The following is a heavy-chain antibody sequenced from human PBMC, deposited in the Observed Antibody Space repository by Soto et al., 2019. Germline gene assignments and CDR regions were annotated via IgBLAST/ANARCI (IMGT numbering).Heavy chain of an antibody. CDR2: ISGLGNRL. V-gene: IGHV3-23*01. Sequence: EVQLLESGGDLVQPGGSLRLSCETSGFTFNKHAMNWVRQAPGKGLEWVSSISGLGNRLYYADSVKGRFTISRDNSKNTVYLQMSSLRAEDTAIFYCAKAELGMDAFDIWGPGTVVTVSS. J-gene: IGHJ3*02. CDR1: GFTFNKHA. CDR3: AKAELGMDAFDI. D-gene: IGHD7-27*01.